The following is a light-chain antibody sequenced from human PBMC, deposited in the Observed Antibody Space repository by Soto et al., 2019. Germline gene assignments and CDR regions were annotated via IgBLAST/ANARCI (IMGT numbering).Light chain of an antibody. J-gene: IGKJ4*01. CDR3: QQVHNYPFT. CDR1: QGISTS. V-gene: IGKV1-9*01. CDR2: AAS. Sequence: DMQLTQSPSLLSASVGDRVTITCRASQGISTSLAWYQQKPGKAPKLLIYAASTVQSGVPSRFSGSRSGTDFTLTISSLQPEDFATFYCQQVHNYPFTFGGGTKVAIK.